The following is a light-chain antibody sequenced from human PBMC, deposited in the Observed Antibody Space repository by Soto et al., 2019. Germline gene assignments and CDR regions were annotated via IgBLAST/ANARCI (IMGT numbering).Light chain of an antibody. Sequence: QSVLTQPPSASGSPGQSVTISCTGTSSDVGGYNYVSWHQQHPGKAPKVIIYEVDKRPSGVPDRFFGSKSGNTASLTVSGLQAEDEADYYCSSYAGSPVVFGGGTKLTV. CDR1: SSDVGGYNY. CDR3: SSYAGSPVV. V-gene: IGLV2-8*01. CDR2: EVD. J-gene: IGLJ2*01.